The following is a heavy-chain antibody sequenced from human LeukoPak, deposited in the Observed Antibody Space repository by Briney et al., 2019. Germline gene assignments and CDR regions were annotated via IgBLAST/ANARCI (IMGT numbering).Heavy chain of an antibody. V-gene: IGHV4-34*01. CDR2: INHSGST. Sequence: PSETLSLTCAVYGGSFSGYYWSWIRQPPGKGLGWIGEINHSGSTNYNPSLKSRGTISVDTSKNQFSRKLSSVTAADTAVYYCARRGKRITIFGVVTGYYGMDVWGQGTTVTVSS. D-gene: IGHD3-3*01. CDR3: ARRGKRITIFGVVTGYYGMDV. J-gene: IGHJ6*02. CDR1: GGSFSGYY.